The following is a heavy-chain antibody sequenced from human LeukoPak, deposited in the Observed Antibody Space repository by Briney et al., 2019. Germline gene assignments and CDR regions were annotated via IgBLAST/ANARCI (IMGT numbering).Heavy chain of an antibody. V-gene: IGHV4-34*01. Sequence: PGGSLRLSCAASGFTFGRYWVSWVRQAPGKGLEWIGEINHSGSTNYNPSLKSRVTISVDTSKNQFSLKLSSVTAADTAVYYCARGFSVVRGVILTHYYYYMDVWGKGTTVTVSS. CDR2: INHSGST. D-gene: IGHD3-10*01. J-gene: IGHJ6*03. CDR3: ARGFSVVRGVILTHYYYYMDV. CDR1: GFTFGRYW.